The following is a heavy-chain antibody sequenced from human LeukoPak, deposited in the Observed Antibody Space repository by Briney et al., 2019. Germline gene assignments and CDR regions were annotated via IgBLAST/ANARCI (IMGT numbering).Heavy chain of an antibody. D-gene: IGHD5-12*01. J-gene: IGHJ4*02. CDR2: FDPEDGET. CDR3: ATGNSGYDFGLHFDY. V-gene: IGHV1-24*01. Sequence: ASVKVSCKVSGYTLTELSMHWVRQAPGKGLEWMGGFDPEDGETIYAQKFQGRVTMTEDTSTDTAYMELSSLRSEDTAVYYCATGNSGYDFGLHFDYWGQGTLVTVSS. CDR1: GYTLTELS.